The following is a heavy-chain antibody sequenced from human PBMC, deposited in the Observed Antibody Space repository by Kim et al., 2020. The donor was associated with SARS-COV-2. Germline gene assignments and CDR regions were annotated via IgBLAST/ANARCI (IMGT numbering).Heavy chain of an antibody. Sequence: GGSLRLSCAASGFTFSSYWIHWVRQVPGKGLMWVSFVNNDGSVTSYADSVKGRFTISRDNAKNTLYLQLNSLRAEDTGRYYCARGGFAGATPDYVGQGTLVTVSS. CDR3: ARGGFAGATPDY. CDR1: GFTFSSYW. J-gene: IGHJ4*02. V-gene: IGHV3-74*01. D-gene: IGHD1-26*01. CDR2: VNNDGSVT.